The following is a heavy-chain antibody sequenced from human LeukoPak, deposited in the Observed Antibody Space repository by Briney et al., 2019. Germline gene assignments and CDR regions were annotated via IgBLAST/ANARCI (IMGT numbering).Heavy chain of an antibody. CDR3: AKEEQTTVTPTWGY. J-gene: IGHJ4*02. CDR1: GFTFSSYG. CDR2: ISYDGSNK. Sequence: PGRSLRLSCAASGFTFSSYGMHWVRQAPGKGLEWVAVISYDGSNKYYADSVKGRFTISRDNSKNTLYLQMNSLRAEDTAVYYCAKEEQTTVTPTWGYWGQGTLVTVSS. V-gene: IGHV3-30*18. D-gene: IGHD4-17*01.